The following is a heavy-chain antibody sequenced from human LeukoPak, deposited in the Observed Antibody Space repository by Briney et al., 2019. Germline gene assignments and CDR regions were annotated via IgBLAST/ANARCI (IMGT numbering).Heavy chain of an antibody. Sequence: SDTRSLICTGSGGSISGSCWSWVRQPPGKGLEWIAYMYNSGSTNYNPSLKSRVTISIDTSKNQFSLKLSSLTAADTAIYYCARGIESYGDYGYWGQGILVTVSS. CDR3: ARGIESYGDYGY. V-gene: IGHV4-59*01. CDR2: MYNSGST. CDR1: GGSISGSC. J-gene: IGHJ4*02. D-gene: IGHD4-17*01.